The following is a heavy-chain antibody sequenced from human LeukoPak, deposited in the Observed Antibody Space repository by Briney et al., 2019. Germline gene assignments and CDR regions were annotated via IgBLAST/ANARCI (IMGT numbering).Heavy chain of an antibody. J-gene: IGHJ4*02. D-gene: IGHD2-2*01. V-gene: IGHV5-51*01. CDR3: ARPYCSSTSCYENYFDY. CDR1: GYSFTSYW. CDR2: IYPGDSDT. Sequence: GESLKISCKGSGYSFTSYWIGWVRQMPGKGLEWMGIIYPGDSDTRYSPSFQGQVTISADKSISTAYLQWSSLKASDTAMYYCARPYCSSTSCYENYFDYWGQGTLVTVSS.